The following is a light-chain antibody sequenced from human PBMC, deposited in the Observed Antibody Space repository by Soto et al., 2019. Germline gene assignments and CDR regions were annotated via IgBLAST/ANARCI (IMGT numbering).Light chain of an antibody. Sequence: QSALTQPPSASGTPGQRVTISCSGSSSNIGSNTVNWYQQLPGTAPKLLFYSNNQRPSGVPDRFSGSKSGTSASLAISGLQSEDEADYYCAAWDDSLNGLYVFGTGTNVTVL. CDR1: SSNIGSNT. J-gene: IGLJ1*01. V-gene: IGLV1-44*01. CDR2: SNN. CDR3: AAWDDSLNGLYV.